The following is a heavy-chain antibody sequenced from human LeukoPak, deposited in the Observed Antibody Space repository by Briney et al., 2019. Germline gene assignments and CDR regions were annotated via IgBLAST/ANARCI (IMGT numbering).Heavy chain of an antibody. CDR1: GFTFSSYG. CDR3: AKGGYYYDSSGTGDFDY. V-gene: IGHV3-30*18. Sequence: PGRSLRLSCAASGFTFSSYGMHWVRQAPGKRLEWVAVISYDGSNKYYADSVKGRFTISRDNSKSTLYLQMNSLRAEDTAVYYCAKGGYYYDSSGTGDFDYWGQGTLVTVSS. J-gene: IGHJ4*02. CDR2: ISYDGSNK. D-gene: IGHD3-22*01.